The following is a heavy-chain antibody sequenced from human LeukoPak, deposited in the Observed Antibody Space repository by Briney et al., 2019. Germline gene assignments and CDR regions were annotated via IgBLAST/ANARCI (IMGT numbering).Heavy chain of an antibody. V-gene: IGHV3-30*19. Sequence: GGSLRLSCVASGFSFSDYRNNWVRQAPGKGLEWVAVIYYDGRNKYYADSVKGRFTISRDNSNNTLYLQMNSLRAEDTAVYYCARDVGNWFDPWGQGTLVTVSS. CDR2: IYYDGRNK. CDR3: ARDVGNWFDP. D-gene: IGHD2-15*01. J-gene: IGHJ5*02. CDR1: GFSFSDYR.